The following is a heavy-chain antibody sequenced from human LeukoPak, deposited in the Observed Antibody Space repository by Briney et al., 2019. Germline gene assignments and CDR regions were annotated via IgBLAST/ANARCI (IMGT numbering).Heavy chain of an antibody. CDR2: IWNDGSKK. J-gene: IGHJ4*02. CDR1: GFIFSSYG. V-gene: IGHV3-33*01. Sequence: PGGSLRLSCAASGFIFSSYGMHWVRQAPGKGLEWMAVIWNDGSKKYYADSVKGRFTISRDNSKNTMYLQMNSLRAEDTAVYFCARDDYGDYYIDYWGQGTLVTVSS. D-gene: IGHD4-17*01. CDR3: ARDDYGDYYIDY.